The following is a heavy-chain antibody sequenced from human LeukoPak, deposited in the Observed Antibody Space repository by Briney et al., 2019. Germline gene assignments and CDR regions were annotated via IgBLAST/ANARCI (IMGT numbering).Heavy chain of an antibody. CDR2: MNPNSGNT. Sequence: ASVKVSCKASGYTFTSYDINWVRQATGQGLEWMGWMNPNSGNTGYAQKFQGRVTITRNTSISTAYMELSSLRSEDTAVYYCARVLLNQHAFDIWGQGTMVTVSS. V-gene: IGHV1-8*03. D-gene: IGHD2-2*01. CDR1: GYTFTSYD. J-gene: IGHJ3*02. CDR3: ARVLLNQHAFDI.